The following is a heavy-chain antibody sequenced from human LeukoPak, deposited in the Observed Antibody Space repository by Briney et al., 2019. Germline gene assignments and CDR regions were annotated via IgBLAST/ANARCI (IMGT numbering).Heavy chain of an antibody. CDR2: ISGSGGST. CDR1: GFTFSSYA. V-gene: IGHV3-23*01. Sequence: GGSLRLSCAASGFTFSSYAMSWVRQAPGKGLEWVSAISGSGGSTYYADSVKCRFTISRDNSKNTLYLQMNSLRAEDTAVYYCAKTLMGTWLNNWFDPWGQGTLVTVSS. J-gene: IGHJ5*02. CDR3: AKTLMGTWLNNWFDP. D-gene: IGHD5-12*01.